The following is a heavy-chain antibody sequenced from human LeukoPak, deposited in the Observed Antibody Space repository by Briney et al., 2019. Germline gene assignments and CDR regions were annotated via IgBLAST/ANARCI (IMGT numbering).Heavy chain of an antibody. CDR3: ARVADIVVVPAEYYYGMDV. CDR1: GGSFSGYY. D-gene: IGHD2-2*01. Sequence: PSETLSLTCAVYGGSFSGYYWSWIRQPPGKGLEWIGEINHSGSTNYNPSLKSRVTISVDTSKNQFSLKLSSVTAADTAVYYCARVADIVVVPAEYYYGMDVWGQGTTVTVSS. V-gene: IGHV4-34*01. CDR2: INHSGST. J-gene: IGHJ6*02.